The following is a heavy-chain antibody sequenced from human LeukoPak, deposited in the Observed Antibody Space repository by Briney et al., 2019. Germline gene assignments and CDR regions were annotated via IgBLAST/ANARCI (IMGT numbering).Heavy chain of an antibody. CDR1: GGTFSSYA. V-gene: IGHV1-69*04. CDR3: ARALHYYDSSGYYRPGYYYYGMDV. J-gene: IGHJ6*02. D-gene: IGHD3-22*01. CDR2: IIPILGIA. Sequence: SVKVSCKASGGTFSSYAISWVRQAPGQGLEWMGRIIPILGIANYAQKFQGRVTITADKSTSTAYMELSSLRSEDTAVYYCARALHYYDSSGYYRPGYYYYGMDVWGQGTTVTVSS.